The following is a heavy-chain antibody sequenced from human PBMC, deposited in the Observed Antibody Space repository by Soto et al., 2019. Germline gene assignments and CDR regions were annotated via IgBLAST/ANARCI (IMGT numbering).Heavy chain of an antibody. J-gene: IGHJ6*02. D-gene: IGHD5-18*01. CDR2: IYYSGST. Sequence: PSETLSLTCTVSGGSISSYYWSWIRQPPGKGLEWIGYIYYSGSTNYNPSLKSRVTISVDTPKNQFSLKLSSVTAADTAVYYCARVDTALLYCYSGMDVWGQGTXVTVSS. V-gene: IGHV4-59*01. CDR3: ARVDTALLYCYSGMDV. CDR1: GGSISSYY.